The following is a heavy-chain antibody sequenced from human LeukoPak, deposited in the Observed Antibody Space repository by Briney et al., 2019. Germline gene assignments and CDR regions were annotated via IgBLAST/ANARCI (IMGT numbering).Heavy chain of an antibody. V-gene: IGHV3-53*01. D-gene: IGHD3-22*01. J-gene: IGHJ4*02. CDR1: GFTVSSNL. Sequence: PGGSLRLSCAASGFTVSSNLMTWVRQSPGRGLEWLSSSYSAGATYYADSVKGRFTISRDNSKNTLYLQMNSLRAEDTAVYYCAKTSVVVVYYFDYWGQGTLVTVSS. CDR2: SYSAGAT. CDR3: AKTSVVVVYYFDY.